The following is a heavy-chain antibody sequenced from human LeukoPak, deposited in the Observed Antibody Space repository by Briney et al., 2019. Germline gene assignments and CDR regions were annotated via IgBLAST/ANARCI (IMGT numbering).Heavy chain of an antibody. J-gene: IGHJ4*02. D-gene: IGHD3-3*01. V-gene: IGHV3-30*02. Sequence: PGGSLRLSSAASGFSFSTHGMHWVRQAPGKGLEWVAYIRAHGNDKYYLDSVKGRFAISRDNSRNTVDLQMHSLRAEDTALYYCVKDWEWGFGYWGQGNLVTVSS. CDR3: VKDWEWGFGY. CDR2: IRAHGNDK. CDR1: GFSFSTHG.